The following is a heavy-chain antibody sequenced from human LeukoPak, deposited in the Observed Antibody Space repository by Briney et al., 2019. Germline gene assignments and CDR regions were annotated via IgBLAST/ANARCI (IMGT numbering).Heavy chain of an antibody. CDR3: ARDEGQLAGYYFDY. CDR2: IYHSGST. J-gene: IGHJ4*02. D-gene: IGHD6-6*01. Sequence: KPSETLSLTCAVSGYSISSGYYWGWIRQPPGKGLEWIGSIYHSGSTYYNPSLKSRVTMSVDTSKNQFSLKLTSMTAADTAVYYCARDEGQLAGYYFDYWGQGTLVTVSS. CDR1: GYSISSGYY. V-gene: IGHV4-38-2*02.